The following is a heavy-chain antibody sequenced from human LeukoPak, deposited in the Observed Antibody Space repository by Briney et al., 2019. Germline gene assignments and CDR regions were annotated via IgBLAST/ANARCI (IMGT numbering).Heavy chain of an antibody. Sequence: PGGYLRLFCAASGFTFSSYEMNWVRQAPGKGLEWVSYISSSGSTIYYADSVKGRFTISRDNAKNSLYLQMNSLRAEDTAVYYCARRLGYCSSTSCHNWFDPWGQGTLVTVSS. D-gene: IGHD2-2*01. CDR2: ISSSGSTI. CDR1: GFTFSSYE. CDR3: ARRLGYCSSTSCHNWFDP. V-gene: IGHV3-48*03. J-gene: IGHJ5*02.